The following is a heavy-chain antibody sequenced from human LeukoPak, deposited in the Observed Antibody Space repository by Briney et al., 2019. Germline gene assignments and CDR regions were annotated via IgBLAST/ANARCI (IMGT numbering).Heavy chain of an antibody. CDR3: ARGIAAAVRIDY. CDR1: GGSISSSSYY. CDR2: IYYSGST. J-gene: IGHJ4*02. Sequence: PSETLSLTCTVSGGSISSSSYYWGWIRQPPGKGLEWIGSIYYSGSTYYNPSHKSRDTISVDTSKNQFSLKLSSVAAADTAVYYCARGIAAAVRIDYWGQGTLVTVSS. V-gene: IGHV4-39*07. D-gene: IGHD6-13*01.